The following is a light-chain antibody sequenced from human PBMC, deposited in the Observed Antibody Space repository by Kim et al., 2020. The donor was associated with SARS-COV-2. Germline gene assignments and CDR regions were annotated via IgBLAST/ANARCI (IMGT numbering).Light chain of an antibody. CDR1: QSVNGAY. Sequence: SPEERATLACRASQSVNGAYLAWYQQKPGQAPRLFIDGASTRATGIPDRFSGSGSGTDFTLTISRLEPEDFAVYYCQQYGSSWTFGQGTKVDIK. J-gene: IGKJ1*01. V-gene: IGKV3-20*01. CDR2: GAS. CDR3: QQYGSSWT.